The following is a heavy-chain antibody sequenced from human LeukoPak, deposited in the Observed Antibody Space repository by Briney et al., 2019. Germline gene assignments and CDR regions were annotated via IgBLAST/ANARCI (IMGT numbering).Heavy chain of an antibody. J-gene: IGHJ4*02. Sequence: SVKVSCKASGGTFSTYGISWVRQAPGQGLEWMGGIVPNSGTADYAQKFQDGVTITADKSTSTAYMELSSLRTEDTAVYYCASRPAIAAAGDYWGQGTLVTVSS. CDR2: IVPNSGTA. CDR1: GGTFSTYG. CDR3: ASRPAIAAAGDY. D-gene: IGHD6-13*01. V-gene: IGHV1-69*06.